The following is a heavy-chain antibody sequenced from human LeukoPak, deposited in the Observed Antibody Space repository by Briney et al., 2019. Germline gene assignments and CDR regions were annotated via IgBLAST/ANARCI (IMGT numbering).Heavy chain of an antibody. CDR1: GCTFTGYY. Sequence: ASVKVSCKASGCTFTGYYMHWVRQAPGQGLEWMGWINPNSGGTNYAQKFQGRVTMTRDTSISTAYMELSRLRSDDTAVYYCAKSTSITMIVVVTHDAFDIWGQGTMVTVSS. J-gene: IGHJ3*02. V-gene: IGHV1-2*02. CDR3: AKSTSITMIVVVTHDAFDI. CDR2: INPNSGGT. D-gene: IGHD3-22*01.